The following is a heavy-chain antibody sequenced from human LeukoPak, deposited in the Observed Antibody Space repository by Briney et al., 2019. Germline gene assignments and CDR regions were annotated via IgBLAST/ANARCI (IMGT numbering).Heavy chain of an antibody. Sequence: ASVKVSCKASGYTFTSDAIHWVRQAPGQGLEWMGWISAYNGNTDYAQKLQGRVTMTTDTSTNTAYMELRSLRSDDTAVYYCARDSSTWPDHDAFDIWGQGTMVTVSS. J-gene: IGHJ3*02. CDR1: GYTFTSDA. D-gene: IGHD6-13*01. CDR3: ARDSSTWPDHDAFDI. V-gene: IGHV1-18*01. CDR2: ISAYNGNT.